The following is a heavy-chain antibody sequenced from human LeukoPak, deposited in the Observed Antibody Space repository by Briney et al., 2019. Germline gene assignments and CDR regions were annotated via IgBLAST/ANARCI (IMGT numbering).Heavy chain of an antibody. Sequence: GGSLRLSCAASGFIFSSYTMTWVRQAPGRGLEWVSGISGSGGSAGSTYHTDSVKGRFTISRDNSKNTLYLQMNSLRAEDTAVYYCAKGAGSSWYYYYYMDVWGKGTTVTVSS. J-gene: IGHJ6*03. CDR3: AKGAGSSWYYYYYMDV. D-gene: IGHD6-13*01. CDR2: ISGSGGSAGST. V-gene: IGHV3-23*01. CDR1: GFIFSSYT.